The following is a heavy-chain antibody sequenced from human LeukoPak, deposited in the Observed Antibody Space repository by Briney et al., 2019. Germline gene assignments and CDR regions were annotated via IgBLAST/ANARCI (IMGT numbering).Heavy chain of an antibody. CDR3: ARDSAGITAAGLF. CDR1: GYSISSGYY. V-gene: IGHV4-38-2*02. D-gene: IGHD6-13*01. J-gene: IGHJ4*02. Sequence: SSETLSLTCAVSGYSISSGYYWGWIRQPPGKGLEWIGSIYHSGSTYYNPSLKSRVTISVDTSKNQFSLKLSSVTAADTAVYYCARDSAGITAAGLFWGQGTLVTVSS. CDR2: IYHSGST.